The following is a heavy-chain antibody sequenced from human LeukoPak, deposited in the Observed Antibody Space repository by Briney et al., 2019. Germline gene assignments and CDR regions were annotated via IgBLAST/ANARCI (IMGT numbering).Heavy chain of an antibody. V-gene: IGHV4-59*12. Sequence: PSETLSLTCTVSGGSISSYYWTWMRQAPGKGLEWIGYIYHSGSSTYYNPSLNSRLSISVDTSKNQISLKLSSVTAADTAVYYCARDETYTSDWQSNHYYYYMDVWGKGTTVTVSS. D-gene: IGHD6-19*01. CDR1: GGSISSYY. CDR3: ARDETYTSDWQSNHYYYYMDV. J-gene: IGHJ6*03. CDR2: IYHSGSST.